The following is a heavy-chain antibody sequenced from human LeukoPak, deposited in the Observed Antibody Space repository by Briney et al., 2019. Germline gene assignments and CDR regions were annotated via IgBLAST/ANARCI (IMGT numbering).Heavy chain of an antibody. CDR3: ARGGPRITMIVVVDRDYYFDY. D-gene: IGHD3-22*01. J-gene: IGHJ4*02. CDR2: INHSGST. V-gene: IGHV4-34*01. CDR1: VGSFSGYY. Sequence: PSETLSLTCAVYVGSFSGYYWSWIRQPPGKGLEWIGEINHSGSTNYNPSLKSRVTISVDTSKNQFSLKLSSVTAADTAVYYCARGGPRITMIVVVDRDYYFDYWGQGTLVTVSS.